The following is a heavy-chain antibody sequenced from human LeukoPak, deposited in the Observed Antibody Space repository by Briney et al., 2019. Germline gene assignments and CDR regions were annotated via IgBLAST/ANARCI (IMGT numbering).Heavy chain of an antibody. V-gene: IGHV3-23*01. CDR2: ISGSGGST. Sequence: GGSLRLSCAASGFTFSSYGMSWVRQAPGKGLEWVSAISGSGGSTYYADSVKGRFTISRDDSKNTLYLQMNSLRAEDTAVYYCAKQFWDLYYFDYWGQGTLVTVSS. D-gene: IGHD3/OR15-3a*01. CDR1: GFTFSSYG. J-gene: IGHJ4*02. CDR3: AKQFWDLYYFDY.